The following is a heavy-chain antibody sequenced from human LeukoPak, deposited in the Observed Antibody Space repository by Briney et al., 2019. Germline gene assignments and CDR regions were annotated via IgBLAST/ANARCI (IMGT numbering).Heavy chain of an antibody. Sequence: GGSLRLSCAASRFTFSIYSMHWVRQAPGKGLEWVAVISYGGTNKYYADSVKGRFTISRDNSKNTLYLQMDSLRAEDMAVYYCARSYYCGSGTYAPPVGHWGQGTLVTVSS. CDR1: RFTFSIYS. D-gene: IGHD3-10*01. J-gene: IGHJ4*02. CDR3: ARSYYCGSGTYAPPVGH. CDR2: ISYGGTNK. V-gene: IGHV3-30*14.